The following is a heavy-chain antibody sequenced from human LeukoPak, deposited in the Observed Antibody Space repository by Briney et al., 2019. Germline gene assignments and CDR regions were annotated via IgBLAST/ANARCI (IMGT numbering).Heavy chain of an antibody. J-gene: IGHJ4*02. V-gene: IGHV4-34*01. CDR3: ARFRVVFSPRYGDYQGVY. CDR2: INHSGST. CDR1: GGSFSGYY. Sequence: SETLSLTCAVYGGSFSGYYWSGIRHPPGKGLEWIGEINHSGSTNYNPSLKGRVTISVDTSKNQFSLKLSSVTAADTAVYYCARFRVVFSPRYGDYQGVYWGQGTLVTVSS. D-gene: IGHD4-17*01.